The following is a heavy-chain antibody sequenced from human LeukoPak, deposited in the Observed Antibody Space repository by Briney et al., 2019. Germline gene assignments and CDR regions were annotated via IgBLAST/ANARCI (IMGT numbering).Heavy chain of an antibody. CDR1: GYSFTSYW. V-gene: IGHV5-51*01. J-gene: IGHJ5*02. Sequence: GESLKISCKASGYSFTSYWIGWVRQMPGKGLEWMGIIYPGDSDTRYSPSFQGQVTISADKSISTACLQWSSLKASDTAMYYCARFSIAAAGTNWFDPWGQGTLVTVSS. CDR2: IYPGDSDT. CDR3: ARFSIAAAGTNWFDP. D-gene: IGHD6-13*01.